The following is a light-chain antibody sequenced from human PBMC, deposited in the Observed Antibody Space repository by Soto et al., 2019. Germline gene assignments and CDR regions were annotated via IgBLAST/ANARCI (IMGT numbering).Light chain of an antibody. CDR2: EDN. CDR1: SSDVGSYNL. Sequence: QSALTQPASVSGSPGQSITISCTATSSDVGSYNLVSWYQHHPGKAPKFIIYEDNKRPSGVSNRFSGSKSGNTASLTISGLQAEDEADYYCCAFVRSNALLFGGGTKVTVL. V-gene: IGLV2-23*01. CDR3: CAFVRSNALL. J-gene: IGLJ2*01.